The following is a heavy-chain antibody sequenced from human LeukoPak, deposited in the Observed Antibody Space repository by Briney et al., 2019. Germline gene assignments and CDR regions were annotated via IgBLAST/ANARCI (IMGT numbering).Heavy chain of an antibody. CDR3: ASHNWGSSYYFDY. D-gene: IGHD7-27*01. J-gene: IGHJ4*02. V-gene: IGHV1-69*05. Sequence: GASVKVSCKASGGTFSSYAISWVRQAPGQGLEWMGRIIPIFGTANYAQKFQGRVTITTDESTSTAYMELSSLRSEDTAMYYCASHNWGSSYYFDYWGQGTLVTVSP. CDR1: GGTFSSYA. CDR2: IIPIFGTA.